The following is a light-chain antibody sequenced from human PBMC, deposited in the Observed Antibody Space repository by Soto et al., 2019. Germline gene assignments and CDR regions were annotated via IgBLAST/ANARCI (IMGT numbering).Light chain of an antibody. CDR1: EGISHS. CDR2: DAS. V-gene: IGKV3-11*01. Sequence: DIVLTQSPATRSLSPGNRVTLSCRANEGISHSLAWYQQKPGQAPRILIYDASFRATGIPERFSGSGSGTDFTLSISSLEPEDFAVYYCQLSQQRSSWPPIAFGQGTRLEIK. CDR3: QLSQQRSSWPPIA. J-gene: IGKJ5*01.